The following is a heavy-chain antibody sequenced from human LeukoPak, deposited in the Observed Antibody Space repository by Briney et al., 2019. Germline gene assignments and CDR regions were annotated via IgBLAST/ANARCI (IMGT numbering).Heavy chain of an antibody. D-gene: IGHD6-6*01. V-gene: IGHV4-61*01. CDR2: IYYSGST. CDR1: GGSISSSSYY. Sequence: SETLSLTCTVSGGSISSSSYYWSWIRQPPGKGLGRIGYIYYSGSTNYNPSLKSRVTISVDTSKNQFSLKLSSVTAADTAVYYCARVLREYSSWVEQTNWFDPWGQGTLVTVSS. CDR3: ARVLREYSSWVEQTNWFDP. J-gene: IGHJ5*02.